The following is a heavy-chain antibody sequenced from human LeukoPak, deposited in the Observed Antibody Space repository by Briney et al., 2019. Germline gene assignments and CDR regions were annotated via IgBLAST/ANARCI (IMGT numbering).Heavy chain of an antibody. CDR2: ISGSGGST. J-gene: IGHJ3*02. V-gene: IGHV3-23*01. Sequence: GGSLRLSCAASGFTFTSYTMSWVRQAPGKGLEWVSAISGSGGSTYYADSVKGRFTISRDNSKNTLYLQMNSLRAEDTAVYYCAGRNIVVAPAFSPPPSFDIWGQGTMVTVSS. CDR3: AGRNIVVAPAFSPPPSFDI. D-gene: IGHD2-2*01. CDR1: GFTFTSYT.